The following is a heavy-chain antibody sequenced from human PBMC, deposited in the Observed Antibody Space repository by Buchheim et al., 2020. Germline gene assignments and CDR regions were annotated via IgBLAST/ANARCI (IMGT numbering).Heavy chain of an antibody. V-gene: IGHV3-7*01. J-gene: IGHJ4*02. CDR2: IKQDGSEK. CDR3: ASSSSSWYRAFDY. D-gene: IGHD6-13*01. CDR1: GFTFSSYW. Sequence: VQLVESGGGLVQPGGSLRLSCAASGFTFSSYWMSWVRQAPGKGLEWVANIKQDGSEKYYLDSVKGRFTISRDNAKTSLYLQMNSLRAEDTAVYYCASSSSSWYRAFDYWGQGTL.